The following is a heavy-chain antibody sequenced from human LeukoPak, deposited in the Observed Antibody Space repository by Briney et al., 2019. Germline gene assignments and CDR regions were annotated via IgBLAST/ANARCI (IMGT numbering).Heavy chain of an antibody. CDR3: AKALLYGDYAAFDI. CDR1: GFTFSSYG. D-gene: IGHD4-17*01. V-gene: IGHV3-23*01. J-gene: IGHJ3*02. CDR2: ISGSGGST. Sequence: GGTLRLSCAASGFTFSSYGMSWVRQAPGKGLEWVSAISGSGGSTYYADSVKGRFTISRDNSKNTLYLQMNSLRAEDTAVYYCAKALLYGDYAAFDIWGQGTMVTVSS.